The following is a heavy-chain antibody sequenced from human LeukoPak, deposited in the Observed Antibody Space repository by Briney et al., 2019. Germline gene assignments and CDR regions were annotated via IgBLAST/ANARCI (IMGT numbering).Heavy chain of an antibody. CDR2: IWYDGSNK. Sequence: GGSLRLSCAASGFTFSSNGMHWVRQVPGKGLEWVALIWYDGSNKYYADSVKGRFTISRDNSKNTLYLQMNSLRDEDTAVYYCAKGSGSSCYSPCDYWGQGILVTVSS. D-gene: IGHD2-15*01. J-gene: IGHJ4*02. V-gene: IGHV3-33*06. CDR1: GFTFSSNG. CDR3: AKGSGSSCYSPCDY.